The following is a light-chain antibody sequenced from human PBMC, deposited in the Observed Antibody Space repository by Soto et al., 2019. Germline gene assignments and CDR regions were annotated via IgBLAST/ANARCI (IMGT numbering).Light chain of an antibody. Sequence: QSVLTQPPSASGSPGQSVAISCTGTSSDVGGNNYVSWYQQHPGEAPKLMVYEVTKRPSGVPDRFSGSKSGNTASLTVSGLQAEDEADYYCSSYAGSNNVIFGGGTKVTVL. CDR2: EVT. CDR3: SSYAGSNNVI. J-gene: IGLJ2*01. CDR1: SSDVGGNNY. V-gene: IGLV2-8*01.